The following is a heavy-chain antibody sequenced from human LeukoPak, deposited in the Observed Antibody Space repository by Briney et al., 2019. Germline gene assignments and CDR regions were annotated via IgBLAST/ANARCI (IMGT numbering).Heavy chain of an antibody. CDR2: IQSDGSTT. V-gene: IGHV3-74*01. J-gene: IGHJ4*02. CDR3: GRDPGNGGHIDY. Sequence: GGPLRLSCAASGFTFTGYWMHWVRQPPGKGLVWVSRIQSDGSTTSYADSVKGRFTISRDNAKNTVYLQMNSLRDEDTAVYYCGRDPGNGGHIDYWGQGTLVTV. CDR1: GFTFTGYW.